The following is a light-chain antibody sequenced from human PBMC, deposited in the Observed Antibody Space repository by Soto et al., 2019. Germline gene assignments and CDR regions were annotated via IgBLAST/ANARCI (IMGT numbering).Light chain of an antibody. CDR2: DAS. Sequence: VMTQSPASLSVSPGERATLSCRASQSVSSYLAWYQQKPGQAPRLLIYDASNRAAGIPARFSGSGSGTEFTLTISSLQSEDFAVYYCQQYSHWPLTFGGGTKVDIK. CDR1: QSVSSY. J-gene: IGKJ4*01. V-gene: IGKV3-15*01. CDR3: QQYSHWPLT.